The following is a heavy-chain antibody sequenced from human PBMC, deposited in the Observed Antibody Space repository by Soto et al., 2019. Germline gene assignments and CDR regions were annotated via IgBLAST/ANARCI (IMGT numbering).Heavy chain of an antibody. V-gene: IGHV4-59*01. Sequence: SETLSLTCTVSGGSISSYYWSWIRQPPGKGLEWIGYIYYSGSTNYNPSLKSRVTISVDTSKNQFSLKLSSVTAADTAVYYCARDMILPYSSSSPYYYYGMDVWGQGTTVTVSS. J-gene: IGHJ6*02. CDR3: ARDMILPYSSSSPYYYYGMDV. CDR1: GGSISSYY. CDR2: IYYSGST. D-gene: IGHD6-6*01.